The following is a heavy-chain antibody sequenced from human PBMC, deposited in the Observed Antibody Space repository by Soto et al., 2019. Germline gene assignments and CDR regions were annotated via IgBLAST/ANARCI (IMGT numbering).Heavy chain of an antibody. CDR1: GGSISSGDYY. Sequence: PSETLSLTCTVSGGSISSGDYYWSWIRQPPGKGLEWIGYIYYSGSTYYNPSLKSRVTISVDTSKNQFSLKLSSVTAADTAVYYCARNLGYCSGGSCYPDYGMDVWGQGTTVTVSS. J-gene: IGHJ6*02. CDR3: ARNLGYCSGGSCYPDYGMDV. CDR2: IYYSGST. V-gene: IGHV4-30-4*01. D-gene: IGHD2-15*01.